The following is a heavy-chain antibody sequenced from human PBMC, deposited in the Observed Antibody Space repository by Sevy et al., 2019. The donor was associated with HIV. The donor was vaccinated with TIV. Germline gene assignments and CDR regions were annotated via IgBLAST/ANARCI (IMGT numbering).Heavy chain of an antibody. V-gene: IGHV3-30*03. J-gene: IGHJ4*02. Sequence: GGSLRLSCAASGFTFNSYGMHWVRQAPGKGLEWVALITYDGSNKYYADSVKGRFTISRDNSKNTLYLQMNSLRAEDTAVYYCAGNRGNDYLLVYWGQGTLVTVSS. D-gene: IGHD5-12*01. CDR2: ITYDGSNK. CDR1: GFTFNSYG. CDR3: AGNRGNDYLLVY.